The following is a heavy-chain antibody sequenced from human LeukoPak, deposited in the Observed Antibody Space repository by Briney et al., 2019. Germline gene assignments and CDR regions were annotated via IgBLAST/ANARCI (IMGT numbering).Heavy chain of an antibody. Sequence: PGGSLRLSCAASEFAFSPYAMNWVRQAPGKGLEWVSFITGDSNTIYYADSMKGRFTVSRDNAENSLYLQMNSLSAEDTAVYYCARDRMGGSFDYWGQGTLVTVSS. D-gene: IGHD2-15*01. CDR1: EFAFSPYA. CDR3: ARDRMGGSFDY. CDR2: ITGDSNTI. V-gene: IGHV3-48*01. J-gene: IGHJ4*02.